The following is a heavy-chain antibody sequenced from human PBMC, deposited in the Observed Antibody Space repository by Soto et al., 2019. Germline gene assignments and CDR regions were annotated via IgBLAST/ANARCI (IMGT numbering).Heavy chain of an antibody. CDR2: INHSGST. Sequence: SETLSPTCAVYGGSFSGYYWSWIRQPPGKGLEWIGEINHSGSTNYNPSLKSRVTISVDTSKNQFSLKLSSVTAADTAVYYCASASYGSGPNWFDPWGQGTLVTVSS. CDR3: ASASYGSGPNWFDP. D-gene: IGHD3-10*01. CDR1: GGSFSGYY. V-gene: IGHV4-34*01. J-gene: IGHJ5*02.